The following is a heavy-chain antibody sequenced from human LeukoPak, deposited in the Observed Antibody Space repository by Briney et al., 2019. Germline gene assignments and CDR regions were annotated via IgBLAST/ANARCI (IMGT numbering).Heavy chain of an antibody. D-gene: IGHD4-17*01. V-gene: IGHV4-30-2*05. CDR2: IYHSGST. J-gene: IGHJ6*02. CDR3: ARDRPATVTTTYYYYYGMDV. CDR1: GGSISSGGYS. Sequence: PSETLSLTCAVSGGSISSGGYSWSWIRQPPGKGLEWIGYIYHSGSTNYNPSLKSRVTISVDTSKNQFSLKLSSVTAADTAVYYCARDRPATVTTTYYYYYGMDVWGQGTTVTVSS.